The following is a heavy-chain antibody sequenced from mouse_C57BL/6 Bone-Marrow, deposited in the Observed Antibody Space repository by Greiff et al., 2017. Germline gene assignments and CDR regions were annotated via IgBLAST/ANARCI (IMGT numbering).Heavy chain of an antibody. Sequence: QVQLQQPGAELVRPGTSVKLSCKASGYPFTSYWMHWVKQRPGQGLEWIGVIDPSDSYTNYNQKFKGKATLTVDTSSSTAYMQLSSLTSESSAVYYCARGIYYDYDEDFDYWGQGTTLTVSS. CDR1: GYPFTSYW. CDR3: ARGIYYDYDEDFDY. D-gene: IGHD2-4*01. J-gene: IGHJ2*01. CDR2: IDPSDSYT. V-gene: IGHV1-59*01.